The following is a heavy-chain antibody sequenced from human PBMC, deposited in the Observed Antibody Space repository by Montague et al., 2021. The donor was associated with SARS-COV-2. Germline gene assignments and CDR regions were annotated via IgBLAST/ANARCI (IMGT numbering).Heavy chain of an antibody. CDR1: GGSISSSSYY. CDR3: ARFTTSYYYDSKAAPATPDAFDI. J-gene: IGHJ3*02. CDR2: IYYSGSN. D-gene: IGHD3-22*01. V-gene: IGHV4-39*01. Sequence: SETLSLTCTVSGGSISSSSYYWGWIRQPPGKGLEWIGSIYYSGSNYYNPSLKSRVTISVDTSKNQFSLKLSSVTAADTAVCYCARFTTSYYYDSKAAPATPDAFDIWGQGTMVTVSS.